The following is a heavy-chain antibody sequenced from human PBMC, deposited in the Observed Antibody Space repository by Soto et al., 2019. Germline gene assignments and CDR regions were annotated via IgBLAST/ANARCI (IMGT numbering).Heavy chain of an antibody. CDR3: ARGGEIKLGYFAGRYYYDKMDV. CDR2: IYYSGTA. CDR1: GGSISTYY. D-gene: IGHD5-12*01. V-gene: IGHV4-59*01. Sequence: SETLSLTCTVSGGSISTYYWSWVRQPPGKGLEWIGYIYYSGTATYNPSLRSRVTISVDTSKNQFSLRWSSVTDSDTAVYYCARGGEIKLGYFAGRYYYDKMDVWGQGTRVTVS. J-gene: IGHJ6*01.